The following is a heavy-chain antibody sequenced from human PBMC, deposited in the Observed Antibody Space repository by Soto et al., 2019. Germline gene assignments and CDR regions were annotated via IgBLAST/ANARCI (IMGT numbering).Heavy chain of an antibody. D-gene: IGHD1-1*01. CDR3: ARDTTPSL. CDR1: GGSISGYY. Sequence: PSETLSLTCTVSGGSISGYYWSWIRQPPGKGLEWIGYIYDSGGTSYNPSLRSRLTISLDTSKNQFSLKLSSVTAADTAMYYCARDTTPSLWGQGTLVTVS. J-gene: IGHJ4*02. V-gene: IGHV4-59*01. CDR2: IYDSGGT.